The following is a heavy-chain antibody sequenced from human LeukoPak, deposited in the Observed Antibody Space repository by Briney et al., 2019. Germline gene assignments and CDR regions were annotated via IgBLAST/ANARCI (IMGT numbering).Heavy chain of an antibody. Sequence: PGGSLRLSCAASGFTFSSYWMSWVRQAPGKGLEWVSGINWNGGSTGYADSVKGRFTISRDNAKNSLYLQMNSLRAEVTALYHCARAGPHYAFDIWGQGTMVTVSS. CDR1: GFTFSSYW. J-gene: IGHJ3*02. V-gene: IGHV3-20*01. CDR2: INWNGGST. D-gene: IGHD1-26*01. CDR3: ARAGPHYAFDI.